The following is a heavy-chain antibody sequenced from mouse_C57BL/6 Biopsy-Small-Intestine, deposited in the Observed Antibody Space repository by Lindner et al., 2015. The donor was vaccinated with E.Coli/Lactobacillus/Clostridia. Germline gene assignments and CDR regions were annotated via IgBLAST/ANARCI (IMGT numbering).Heavy chain of an antibody. CDR2: IYPRSGNT. Sequence: VQLQESGAELARPGASVKLSCKASGYTFTSYGISWVKQRSGQGLEWIGEIYPRSGNTYYYEKFKGKATLTADKSSSTAYMELRSLTSEDSAVCFCAGAAQATGFGYWGQGTLVTVSA. D-gene: IGHD3-2*02. J-gene: IGHJ3*01. CDR1: GYTFTSYG. V-gene: IGHV1-81*01. CDR3: AGAAQATGFGY.